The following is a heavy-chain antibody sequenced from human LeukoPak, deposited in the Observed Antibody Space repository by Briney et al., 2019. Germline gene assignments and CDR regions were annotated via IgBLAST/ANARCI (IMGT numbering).Heavy chain of an antibody. CDR1: GFTFGSYA. CDR2: ISGSGGST. J-gene: IGHJ3*02. CDR3: AKLDGSFSYFGAFDI. Sequence: GGSLRLSCAASGFTFGSYAMSWVRQAPGKGPEWVAGISGSGGSTFYADSVKGRFTISRDNSKNTLYLQMNSLRAEDTAVYYCAKLDGSFSYFGAFDIWGQGTMVTVSS. D-gene: IGHD2/OR15-2a*01. V-gene: IGHV3-23*01.